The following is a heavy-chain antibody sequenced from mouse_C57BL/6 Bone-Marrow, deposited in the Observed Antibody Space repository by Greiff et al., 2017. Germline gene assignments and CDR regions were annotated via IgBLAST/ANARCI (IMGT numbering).Heavy chain of an antibody. CDR2: IRSKSSNYAT. CDR1: GFTFNTYA. D-gene: IGHD4-1*01. J-gene: IGHJ2*01. CDR3: GRELANWGLFDY. V-gene: IGHV10-3*01. Sequence: EVQLVESGGGLVQPKGSLKLSCAASGFTFNTYAMHWVRQAPGKGLEWVARIRSKSSNYATYYADSVKDRFTISRDDSHSMLYLQMNNLKTEETAMYYCGRELANWGLFDYWGQGTTLTVSS.